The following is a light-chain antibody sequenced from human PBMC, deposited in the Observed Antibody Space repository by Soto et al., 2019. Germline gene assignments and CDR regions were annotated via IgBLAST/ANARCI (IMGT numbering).Light chain of an antibody. V-gene: IGKV3-15*01. J-gene: IGKJ1*01. CDR2: GAT. CDR3: QQCNDSPPWT. CDR1: QDVGSK. Sequence: EIVMTQSPATLSVSPGERATLSCRASQDVGSKLAWYQQKPGQAPRLLIYGATTRATGIPARFSGSGSGTQFTLTISSLRSEDFAVYYCQQCNDSPPWTFGQGTKVDIK.